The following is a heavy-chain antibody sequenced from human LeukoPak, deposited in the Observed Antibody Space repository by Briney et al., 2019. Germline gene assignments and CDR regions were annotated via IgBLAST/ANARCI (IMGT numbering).Heavy chain of an antibody. J-gene: IGHJ4*02. V-gene: IGHV3-9*01. CDR1: GFTFDDYA. CDR3: AKDGGGGYNPLYYFDY. D-gene: IGHD5-24*01. CDR2: ISWNSGRL. Sequence: GGSLRLSCAASGFTFDDYAMHWVPQAPGKGLERVSGISWNSGRLGYADSVKGRLTISRHNDKNSLYLQTNSLRAEDTALYYCAKDGGGGYNPLYYFDYWGQGTLVTVSS.